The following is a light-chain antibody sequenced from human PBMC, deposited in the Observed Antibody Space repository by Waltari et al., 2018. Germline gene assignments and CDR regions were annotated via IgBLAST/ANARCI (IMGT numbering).Light chain of an antibody. Sequence: DKITITCQASQGISDDLHWYQQKPGKAPKLLIYDASKLETGVPSRFSGSGSGTHFTFTINSLQPEDIATYFCQQLKSFGQGTKVEMK. CDR2: DAS. CDR1: QGISDD. J-gene: IGKJ2*03. V-gene: IGKV1-33*01. CDR3: QQLKS.